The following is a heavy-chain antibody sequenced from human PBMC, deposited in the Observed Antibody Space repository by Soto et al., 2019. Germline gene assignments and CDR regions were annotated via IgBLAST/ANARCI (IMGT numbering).Heavy chain of an antibody. D-gene: IGHD3-3*01. J-gene: IGHJ6*02. CDR2: ISGDGGST. Sequence: GGSLRLSCAASGFTFDDYAMHWVRQAPGKGLEWVSLISGDGGSTYYADSVKGRFTISRDNSKNSLYLQMNSLRTEDTALYYCAKDMAPSTIFGPPGGGMDVWGQGTTVPVSS. V-gene: IGHV3-43*02. CDR3: AKDMAPSTIFGPPGGGMDV. CDR1: GFTFDDYA.